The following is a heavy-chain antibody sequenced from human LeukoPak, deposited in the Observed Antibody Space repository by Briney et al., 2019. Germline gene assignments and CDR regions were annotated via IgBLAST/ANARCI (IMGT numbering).Heavy chain of an antibody. Sequence: GGSLRLSCAASGFTFSSYGMSWVRQAPGKGLEWVSAISGSGGSTYYADSVKGRFTISRDNSKNTLYLQMNSLRAEDTAVYYCAKDLGSGSGSYDPGYWGQGTLVTVSS. J-gene: IGHJ4*02. CDR3: AKDLGSGSGSYDPGY. CDR2: ISGSGGST. V-gene: IGHV3-23*01. D-gene: IGHD3-10*01. CDR1: GFTFSSYG.